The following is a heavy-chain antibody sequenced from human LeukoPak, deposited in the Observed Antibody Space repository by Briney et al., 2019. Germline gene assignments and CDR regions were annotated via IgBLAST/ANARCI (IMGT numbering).Heavy chain of an antibody. CDR2: FDREDGET. CDR3: ARGSSYGGNSPLQFDY. Sequence: GASVKVSCKVSGYILTELSMHWVRQAPGKGLEWMGGFDREDGETIYAQKFQGRVTLTEDKSTDTAYMELSSLRSEDTAVYYCARGSSYGGNSPLQFDYWGQGTLVTVSS. V-gene: IGHV1-24*01. J-gene: IGHJ4*02. CDR1: GYILTELS. D-gene: IGHD4-23*01.